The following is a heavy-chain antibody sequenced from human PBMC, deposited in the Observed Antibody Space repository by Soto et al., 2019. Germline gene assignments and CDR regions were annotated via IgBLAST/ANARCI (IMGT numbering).Heavy chain of an antibody. V-gene: IGHV1-18*04. J-gene: IGHJ4*02. CDR1: GYTFTSYG. CDR3: ARDSAGTTVTTSDY. CDR2: ISAYNGNT. Sequence: ASVEVSCKASGYTFTSYGISWVRQAPGQGLEWMGWISAYNGNTNYAQKLQGRVTMTTDTSTSTAYMELRSLRSDDTAVYYCARDSAGTTVTTSDYWGQGTRVTVS. D-gene: IGHD4-17*01.